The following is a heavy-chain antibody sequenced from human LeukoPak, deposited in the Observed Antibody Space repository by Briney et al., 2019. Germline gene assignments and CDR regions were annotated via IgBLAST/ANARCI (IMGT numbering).Heavy chain of an antibody. Sequence: PSETLSLTCTVSGGSISSYCWTWVRQPPGKGLEWIGYIYTSGTTDHNPSLRSRLTMSVDTSKNQLSLELRFLTAADTAVYYCATSYDAKTAPYDLWGQGTLDTVSS. J-gene: IGHJ5*02. CDR3: ATSYDAKTAPYDL. CDR1: GGSISSYC. V-gene: IGHV4-4*09. D-gene: IGHD3-3*01. CDR2: IYTSGTT.